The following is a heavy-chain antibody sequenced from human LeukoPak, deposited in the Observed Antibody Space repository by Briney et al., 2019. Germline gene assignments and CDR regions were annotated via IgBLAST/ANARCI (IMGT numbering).Heavy chain of an antibody. CDR3: AGRGHRYSRD. J-gene: IGHJ1*01. CDR2: IYDSGIT. D-gene: IGHD2-15*01. Sequence: PSETLSLTCTVSGDSVTSGYWSWIRQPPGKGLEWIGYIYDSGITDYNPSLKSRLTISVDTSNNQFSLNLSSVTAADTAVYYCAGRGHRYSRDWGHGILVTVSS. V-gene: IGHV4-4*09. CDR1: GDSVTSGY.